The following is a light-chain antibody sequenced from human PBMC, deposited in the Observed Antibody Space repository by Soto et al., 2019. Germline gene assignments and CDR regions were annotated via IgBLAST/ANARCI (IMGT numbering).Light chain of an antibody. J-gene: IGKJ3*01. CDR2: GAS. CDR3: QQYGSSPC. CDR1: QSVSSSY. V-gene: IGKV3-20*01. Sequence: EIVLTQSPGTLSLSPGERATLSCRASQSVSSSYLAWYQQKPGQAPRLLIYGASSRATGIPDRFSGSGSGTDFTLTISRLEPEDFAVYYFQQYGSSPCFGLGTKVDIK.